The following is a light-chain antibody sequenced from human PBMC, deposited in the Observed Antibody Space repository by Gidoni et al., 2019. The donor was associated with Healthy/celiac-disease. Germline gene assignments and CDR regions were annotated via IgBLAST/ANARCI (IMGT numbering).Light chain of an antibody. V-gene: IGLV1-47*01. J-gene: IGLJ2*01. Sequence: QSVLTQPPSPSGTPGPRVTISCSGSSSNIGSNYVYWYQQLPGTAPKLLIYRNNPRPSGVPDRFSGSKSGTSASLAISGLRSEDEADYYCAAWDDSLSAVVFGGGTKLTVL. CDR2: RNN. CDR1: SSNIGSNY. CDR3: AAWDDSLSAVV.